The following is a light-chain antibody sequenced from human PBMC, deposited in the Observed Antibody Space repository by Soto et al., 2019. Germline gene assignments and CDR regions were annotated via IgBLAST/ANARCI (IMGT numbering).Light chain of an antibody. CDR3: HQHQSWPRT. Sequence: EIVLTQSPATLSSFPGDRVTLSCRASQAVTTRLAWYQHKPGQAPRLLIYLASNRAAGVPARFSGSGSGTAFTLTISNVVPEEFAVYYCHQHQSWPRTFGQGTTVDIK. CDR1: QAVTTR. V-gene: IGKV3-11*01. J-gene: IGKJ1*01. CDR2: LAS.